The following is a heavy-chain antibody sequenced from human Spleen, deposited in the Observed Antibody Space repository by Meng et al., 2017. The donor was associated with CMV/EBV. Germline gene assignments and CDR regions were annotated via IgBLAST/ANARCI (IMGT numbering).Heavy chain of an antibody. CDR3: ARDPNPYCSSTSCYHHYYYYYGMDV. J-gene: IGHJ6*02. CDR2: IIPILGIA. V-gene: IGHV1-69*10. CDR1: GGTFSSYA. Sequence: SVKVSCKASGGTFSSYAISWVRQAPGQGLEWMGGIIPILGIANYAQKFQGRVTITADKSTSTAYMELSSLRSEDTAVYYCARDPNPYCSSTSCYHHYYYYYGMDVWGQGTTVTVSS. D-gene: IGHD2-2*01.